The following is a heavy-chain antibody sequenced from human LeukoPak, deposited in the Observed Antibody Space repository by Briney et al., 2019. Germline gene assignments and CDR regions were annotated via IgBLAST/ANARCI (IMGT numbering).Heavy chain of an antibody. CDR1: GGSIRSHY. V-gene: IGHV4-59*11. Sequence: PSETLSLTCTVSGGSIRSHYWSWIRQPPGKGLEWIGYIYYGGSAIYSPSLKSRVTISVDTSKNQFSLRLTSVTAADTAVYYCARDLSISLSDPGELDYWGQGTVVTVSS. CDR2: IYYGGSA. D-gene: IGHD1-7*01. J-gene: IGHJ4*02. CDR3: ARDLSISLSDPGELDY.